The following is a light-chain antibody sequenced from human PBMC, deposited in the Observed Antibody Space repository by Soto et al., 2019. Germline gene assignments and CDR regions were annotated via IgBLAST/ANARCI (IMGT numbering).Light chain of an antibody. V-gene: IGKV1-27*01. CDR1: QGISNY. CDR2: AAS. Sequence: TQSPSSLSASVGDRVTITCRASQGISNYIAWYQQKPGKAPKLLIYAASTLQSVVPSRFSGSGSGTDFTLTINSLQPEDVATYSCQKYSSVPLFGPGTKVDIK. J-gene: IGKJ3*01. CDR3: QKYSSVPL.